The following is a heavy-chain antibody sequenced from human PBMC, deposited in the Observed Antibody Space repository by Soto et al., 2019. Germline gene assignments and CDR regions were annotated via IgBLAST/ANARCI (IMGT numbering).Heavy chain of an antibody. V-gene: IGHV3-73*01. CDR3: TRHYYDSSGYYPGISN. CDR1: GFTFSGSV. J-gene: IGHJ4*02. Sequence: PGGSLRLSCAASGFTFSGSVLHWVRHASGKGLEWVGRIRGKADSYATAYAASVKGRFTISRDDSMNTAYLQMNSLKTEDTAVYYCTRHYYDSSGYYPGISNWGQGTVVTVSS. CDR2: IRGKADSYAT. D-gene: IGHD3-22*01.